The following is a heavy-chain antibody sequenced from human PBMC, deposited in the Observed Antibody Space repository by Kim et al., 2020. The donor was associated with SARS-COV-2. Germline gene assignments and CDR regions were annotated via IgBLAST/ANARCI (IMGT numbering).Heavy chain of an antibody. Sequence: GGSLRLSCAASGFTFSSYWMSWVRQAPGKGLEWVANIKQDGSEKYYVDSVKGRFTISRDNAKNSLYLQMNSLRAEDTAVYYCARGGIAAAGTATFDYWGQGTLVTVSS. CDR1: GFTFSSYW. D-gene: IGHD6-13*01. V-gene: IGHV3-7*03. CDR3: ARGGIAAAGTATFDY. CDR2: IKQDGSEK. J-gene: IGHJ4*02.